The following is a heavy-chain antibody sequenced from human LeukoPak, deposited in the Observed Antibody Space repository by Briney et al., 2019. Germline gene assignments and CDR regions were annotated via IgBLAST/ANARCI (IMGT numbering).Heavy chain of an antibody. CDR1: GYTFTGYY. Sequence: GASVKVSCKASGYTFTGYYMHWVRQAPGQGLEWMGWINPNSGGTNYAQKFQGRVTMTRDTSISTAYMELSRLRSDDTAVYYCARMTVRSSSWLGGVYYYYMDVWGKGTTVTVSS. J-gene: IGHJ6*03. V-gene: IGHV1-2*02. CDR3: ARMTVRSSSWLGGVYYYYMDV. D-gene: IGHD6-13*01. CDR2: INPNSGGT.